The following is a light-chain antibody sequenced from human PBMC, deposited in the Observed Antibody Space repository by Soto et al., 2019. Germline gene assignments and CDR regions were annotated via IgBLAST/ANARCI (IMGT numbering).Light chain of an antibody. CDR3: QQYGNSRT. V-gene: IGKV3-20*01. Sequence: DIVLTQSPGTLSLSPGERATLSCRASQSVSSSYVDWYQQKRDQAPRLLIYGASSRATGIPDRFSGSGSGTDFTLTSSRLEHEDFAVYYCQQYGNSRTFGQGTKVEIK. CDR1: QSVSSSY. J-gene: IGKJ1*01. CDR2: GAS.